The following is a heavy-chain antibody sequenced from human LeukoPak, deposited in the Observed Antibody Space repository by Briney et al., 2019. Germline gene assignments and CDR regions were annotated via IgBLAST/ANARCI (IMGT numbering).Heavy chain of an antibody. CDR2: VYYSGSI. CDR1: GGSITAGNHH. V-gene: IGHV4-39*01. CDR3: ARLNPGYVTAPHDS. J-gene: IGHJ5*01. Sequence: SETLSLTCTVSGGSITAGNHHWGWIRQPPGKGLEWIGSVYYSGSIFSDTSHKSRVTKSGDTSKSQFSLSLSSVTAADTAVYYCARLNPGYVTAPHDSWGQGMLVTVSS. D-gene: IGHD3-16*01.